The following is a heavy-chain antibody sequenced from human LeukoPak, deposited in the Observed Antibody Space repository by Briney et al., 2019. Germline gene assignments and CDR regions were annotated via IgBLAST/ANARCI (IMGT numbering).Heavy chain of an antibody. CDR1: GGSITTYY. J-gene: IGHJ5*02. D-gene: IGHD3-3*01. Sequence: SETLSLTCTVSGGSITTYYWSWIRQPPGKGLEWIGDINRSGRAVYNTSLKSRVIISVDTSKNQFSLKVNSVTAADTAVYYCARHKIVITMLGVHRWFDPWGQGTLVAVSS. V-gene: IGHV4-34*01. CDR3: ARHKIVITMLGVHRWFDP. CDR2: INRSGRA.